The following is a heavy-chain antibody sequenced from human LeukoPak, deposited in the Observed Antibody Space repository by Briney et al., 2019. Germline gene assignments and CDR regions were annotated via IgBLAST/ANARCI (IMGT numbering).Heavy chain of an antibody. V-gene: IGHV3-23*01. J-gene: IGHJ3*02. CDR2: ISGSGGST. Sequence: PGGSLRLSCAASGFTFSSYAMSWVRQAPGKGLEWVSAISGSGGSTYYADSVKGRFTISRDNSKNTLYLQMNSLRAEDTAVYYCANLDGCSGGSCYRGFDAFDIWGQGTMVTVSS. CDR1: GFTFSSYA. D-gene: IGHD2-15*01. CDR3: ANLDGCSGGSCYRGFDAFDI.